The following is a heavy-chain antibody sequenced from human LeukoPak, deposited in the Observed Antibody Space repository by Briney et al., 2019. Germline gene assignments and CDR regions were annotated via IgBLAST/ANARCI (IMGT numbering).Heavy chain of an antibody. CDR2: VSYDGTNK. D-gene: IGHD6-19*01. Sequence: GGSLRPSCAASGFTFSIYGIHWVRQAPGKGLEWVAVVSYDGTNKYYADSVKGRFTISRDNSKNTLYLQMNSLRAEDTAVYYCSKDLSMAVAGIKYWGQGTLVTVSS. CDR1: GFTFSIYG. CDR3: SKDLSMAVAGIKY. V-gene: IGHV3-30*18. J-gene: IGHJ4*02.